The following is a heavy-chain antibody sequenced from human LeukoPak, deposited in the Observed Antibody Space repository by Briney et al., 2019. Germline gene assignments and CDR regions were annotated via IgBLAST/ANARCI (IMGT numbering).Heavy chain of an antibody. CDR3: ARDRWSGYPPEYYFDY. D-gene: IGHD3-3*01. J-gene: IGHJ4*02. CDR1: GDSISSYY. CDR2: IYYSGST. Sequence: PSETLSLTCTVSGDSISSYYWSWIRQPPVKGLEWIGYIYYSGSTTYNPSLKSRVTISVDTSKNQFSLSLTSATAADTAVYYCARDRWSGYPPEYYFDYWGQGTLVTVSS. V-gene: IGHV4-59*01.